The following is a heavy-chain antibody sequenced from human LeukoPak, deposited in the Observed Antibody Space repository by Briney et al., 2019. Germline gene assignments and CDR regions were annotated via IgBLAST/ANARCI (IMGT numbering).Heavy chain of an antibody. V-gene: IGHV5-51*01. D-gene: IGHD2-2*01. J-gene: IGHJ3*02. CDR2: IYPGDSDT. CDR1: GYSFTSYW. Sequence: TGESLKISCKGSGYSFTSYWFGWVRQMPGKGLEWMGIIYPGDSDTRYSPSFQGQVTISSDKSISTAYLQWSSLKASDTAVYYCARSYCSSTTCYAFDIWGQGTMVTVSS. CDR3: ARSYCSSTTCYAFDI.